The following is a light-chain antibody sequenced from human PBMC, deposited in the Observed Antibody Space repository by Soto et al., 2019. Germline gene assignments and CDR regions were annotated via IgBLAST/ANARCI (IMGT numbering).Light chain of an antibody. V-gene: IGKV1-8*01. Sequence: AIRMTQSPSSLSASTGDRVTITCLASQGISSYLAWYQQKPGKAPKLLIYAASTLQSGVPSRFSGSGSGTDFTLTISCLQPEDFATYYCQQYYSYLLTFGGGTKVDIK. J-gene: IGKJ4*01. CDR3: QQYYSYLLT. CDR1: QGISSY. CDR2: AAS.